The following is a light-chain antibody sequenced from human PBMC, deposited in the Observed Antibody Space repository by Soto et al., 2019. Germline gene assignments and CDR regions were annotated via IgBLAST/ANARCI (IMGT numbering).Light chain of an antibody. CDR1: QSVRSN. V-gene: IGKV3-15*01. Sequence: EIVMTQSPGTLSLSPGERATLSCRASQSVRSNLAWYQQKPGQAPRLLIYEASTRATGIPARFSGSGSGTEFTLTISSLQSEDFAVYHCQQYNNWPPFTFGPGTKVDIK. CDR3: QQYNNWPPFT. CDR2: EAS. J-gene: IGKJ3*01.